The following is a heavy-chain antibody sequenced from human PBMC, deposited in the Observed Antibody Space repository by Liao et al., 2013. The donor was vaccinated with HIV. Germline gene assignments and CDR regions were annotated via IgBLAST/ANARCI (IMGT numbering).Heavy chain of an antibody. J-gene: IGHJ3*01. V-gene: IGHV4-59*12. CDR3: ARDGGRLGRGFDV. CDR1: GGSISDYY. Sequence: QVQLQESGSGLLKPSETLSLTCTVSGGSISDYYWSWIRQPPGKGLEWIGYIYYSGRTHYNPFLMSRVTISVDTSKNQFSLRLSSVTAADTAVYYCARDGGRLGRGFDVWGQGTMVTVSS. D-gene: IGHD3-16*01. CDR2: IYYSGRT.